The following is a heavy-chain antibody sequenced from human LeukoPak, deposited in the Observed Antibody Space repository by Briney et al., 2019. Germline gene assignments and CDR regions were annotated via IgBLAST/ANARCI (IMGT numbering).Heavy chain of an antibody. CDR2: IYYSGST. CDR1: GGSISSYY. CDR3: ARLGYSSSWYGVGAFDI. J-gene: IGHJ3*02. D-gene: IGHD6-13*01. V-gene: IGHV4-59*08. Sequence: SETLSLTCTVSGGSISSYYWSWIRQPPGKGLEWIGYIYYSGSTNYNPSLKSRVTISVDTSKNQFSLKLSSVTTADTAVYYCARLGYSSSWYGVGAFDIWGQGTMVTVSS.